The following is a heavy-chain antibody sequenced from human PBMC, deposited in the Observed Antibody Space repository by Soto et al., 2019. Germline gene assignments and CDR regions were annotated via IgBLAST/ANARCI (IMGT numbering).Heavy chain of an antibody. V-gene: IGHV1-18*01. Sequence: QVQLVQSGAEVKKPGASVKVSCKASGYTFTSYGISWVRQAPGQGREWMGWISAYNGNTNYAQKLQGRVTMTTDTSTSTACMELRSLRSDDTAVYYCARDCSSTSCYAGDDPWGQGTLVTVSS. J-gene: IGHJ5*02. D-gene: IGHD2-2*01. CDR2: ISAYNGNT. CDR1: GYTFTSYG. CDR3: ARDCSSTSCYAGDDP.